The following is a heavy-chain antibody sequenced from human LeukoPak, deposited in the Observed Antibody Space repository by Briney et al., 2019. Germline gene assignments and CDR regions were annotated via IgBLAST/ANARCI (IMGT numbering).Heavy chain of an antibody. J-gene: IGHJ4*02. CDR2: ISYDGSNK. D-gene: IGHD2-15*01. CDR3: ARTCSGGSCSLYY. V-gene: IGHV3-30*01. Sequence: GGSLRLFCAASGFTFSSYAMHWVRQAPGKGLEWVAVISYDGSNKYYADSVKGRFTISRDNSKNTLYLQMNSLRAEDTAVYYCARTCSGGSCSLYYWGQGTLVTVSS. CDR1: GFTFSSYA.